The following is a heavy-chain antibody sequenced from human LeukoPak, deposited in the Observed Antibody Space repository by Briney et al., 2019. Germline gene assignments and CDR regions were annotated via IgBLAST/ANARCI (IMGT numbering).Heavy chain of an antibody. Sequence: SETLSLTCAVSGGSISSGGYSWGWIRQPPGKGLEWIGYIYHSGSTYYNPSLKSRVTISVDRSKNQFSLKLSPVTAADTAVYYCASLAVAGMEYYWGQGTLVTVSS. CDR1: GGSISSGGYS. V-gene: IGHV4-30-2*01. J-gene: IGHJ4*02. CDR3: ASLAVAGMEYY. D-gene: IGHD6-19*01. CDR2: IYHSGST.